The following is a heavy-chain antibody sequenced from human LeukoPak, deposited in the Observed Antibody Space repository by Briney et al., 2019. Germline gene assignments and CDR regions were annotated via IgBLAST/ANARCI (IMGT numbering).Heavy chain of an antibody. Sequence: PSETLSLTCAVYGGSFSGYYWSWIRQPPGKGLEWIGEINHSGSTNYNPSLKSRVTISVDTSKNQFSLKLSSVTAADTAVYYCARGGYCSSTSCSYHFDYWGQGTLVTVSS. CDR2: INHSGST. CDR3: ARGGYCSSTSCSYHFDY. J-gene: IGHJ4*02. V-gene: IGHV4-34*01. D-gene: IGHD2-2*01. CDR1: GGSFSGYY.